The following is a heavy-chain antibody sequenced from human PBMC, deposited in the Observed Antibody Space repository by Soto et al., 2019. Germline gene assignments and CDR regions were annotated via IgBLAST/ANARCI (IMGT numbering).Heavy chain of an antibody. J-gene: IGHJ3*01. V-gene: IGHV3-23*01. D-gene: IGHD2-8*01. CDR2: ISGTTGGT. CDR3: ARERVSLIMVGMAN. CDR1: GFTFGNYA. Sequence: EVQLLESGGGLVQPGGSLRLSCAASGFTFGNYAMSWVRQTPGKGLQWVSAISGTTGGTYYADSVRGRFTISRDKSNNTLYLQMNSLRAEDTAIYYCARERVSLIMVGMANWGQGTMVTVSS.